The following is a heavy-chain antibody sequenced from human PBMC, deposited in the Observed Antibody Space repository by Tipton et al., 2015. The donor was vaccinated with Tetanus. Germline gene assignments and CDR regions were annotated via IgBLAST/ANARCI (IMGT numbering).Heavy chain of an antibody. CDR2: INPSGGST. J-gene: IGHJ5*02. CDR1: GYTFTSYY. V-gene: IGHV1-46*01. CDR3: ARSSIAGRWFDP. Sequence: QLVQSGAEVKKPGASVKVSCKASGYTFTSYYMHWVRQAPGQGLEWMGIINPSGGSTSYAQKFQGRVTMTRDTSTSTVYMELSSLRSEDTAVHYCARSSIAGRWFDPWGQGTLVTVSS. D-gene: IGHD6-6*01.